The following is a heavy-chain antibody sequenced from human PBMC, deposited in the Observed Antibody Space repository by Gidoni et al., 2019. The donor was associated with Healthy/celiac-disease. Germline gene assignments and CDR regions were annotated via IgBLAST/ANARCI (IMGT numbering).Heavy chain of an antibody. V-gene: IGHV4-39*01. J-gene: IGHJ3*02. CDR2: IYYSGST. D-gene: IGHD1-20*01. CDR1: GGSISSSSYY. Sequence: QLQLQESGPGLVKPSETLSLTFTVSGGSISSSSYYWGWIRQPPGKGLEWTGSIYYSGSTYYNPSLKSRVTISVDTSKNQFSLKLSSVTAADTAVYYCARSYRYNWNPDAFDIWGQGTMVTVSS. CDR3: ARSYRYNWNPDAFDI.